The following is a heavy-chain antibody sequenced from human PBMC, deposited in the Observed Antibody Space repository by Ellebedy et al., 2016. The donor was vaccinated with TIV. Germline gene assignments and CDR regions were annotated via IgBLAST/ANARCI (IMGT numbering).Heavy chain of an antibody. CDR2: FYYDGST. Sequence: GGSLRLXXAASGSIVSTNDVSWVRQAPAKGLEWVSVFYYDGSTYYADSVKGRFTVSRDNSKNTVYLHMESLRADDAAVYYCVGAYRRGGGGEFAHWGQGTLVTVSS. CDR1: GSIVSTND. D-gene: IGHD3-16*01. CDR3: VGAYRRGGGGEFAH. J-gene: IGHJ1*01. V-gene: IGHV3-53*01.